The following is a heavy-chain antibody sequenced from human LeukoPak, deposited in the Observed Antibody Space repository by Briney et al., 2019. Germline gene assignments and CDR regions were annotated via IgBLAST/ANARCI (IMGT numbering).Heavy chain of an antibody. CDR1: GFTFSSYA. Sequence: GGSLRLSCAASGFTFSSYAMSWVRQAPGKGLEWVSAISGSGGCTYYADSVKGRFTISRDNSKNTLYLQMNGLRAEDTAVYYCAKDGYEKWLLPYYYYGMDVWGQGTTVTVSS. CDR2: ISGSGGCT. V-gene: IGHV3-23*01. D-gene: IGHD3-22*01. J-gene: IGHJ6*02. CDR3: AKDGYEKWLLPYYYYGMDV.